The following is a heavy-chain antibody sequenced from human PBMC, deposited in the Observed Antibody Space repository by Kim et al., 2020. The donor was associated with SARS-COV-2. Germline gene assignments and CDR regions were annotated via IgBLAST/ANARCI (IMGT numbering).Heavy chain of an antibody. D-gene: IGHD6-13*01. CDR3: ARSRHSSSWGY. V-gene: IGHV1-46*01. J-gene: IGHJ4*02. Sequence: SYETKFQGRVTMTRGTSTSTVYMELSSLRSEDTAVYYCARSRHSSSWGYWGQGTLVTVSS.